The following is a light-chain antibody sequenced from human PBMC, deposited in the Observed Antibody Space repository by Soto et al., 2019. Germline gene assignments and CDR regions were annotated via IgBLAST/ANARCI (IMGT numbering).Light chain of an antibody. CDR3: QSFDGSLSGYV. CDR2: EVS. CDR1: SSDVGNYNF. J-gene: IGLJ1*01. V-gene: IGLV2-14*01. Sequence: QSALTQPASVSGSPGQSITISCTGTSSDVGNYNFVSWYQHHPDKAPKLMISEVSHRTSGVSHRFSGSKSGNTASLTISGLQAEDEADYYCQSFDGSLSGYVFGTGTKVTV.